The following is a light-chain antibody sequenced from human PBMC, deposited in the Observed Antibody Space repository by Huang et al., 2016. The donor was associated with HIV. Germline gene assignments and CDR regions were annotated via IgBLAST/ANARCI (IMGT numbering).Light chain of an antibody. CDR2: AAS. J-gene: IGKJ1*01. Sequence: DIQLTQSPSSLSASEGDRVTITCRASQTISSYLNWYQQKPGKAPKLLIYAASSLQSGVTSRFSGSGSGTDFTLTVSSLQPEDFGTFYCQQSYGAPWTFGQGTKVEIK. CDR3: QQSYGAPWT. CDR1: QTISSY. V-gene: IGKV1-39*01.